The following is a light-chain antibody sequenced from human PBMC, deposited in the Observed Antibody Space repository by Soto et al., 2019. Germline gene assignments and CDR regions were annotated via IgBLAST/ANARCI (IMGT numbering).Light chain of an antibody. CDR2: DVS. J-gene: IGLJ2*01. V-gene: IGLV2-11*01. Sequence: QSVLTQPRSVSGSPGQSVTISCTGTSSDVGGYNFVSWCQHHPGKAPKLIIYDVSKRPSGVPDRFSGSKSGNTASLTISGLQAEDEADYYCQSYDSSLSVVFGGGTKLTVL. CDR1: SSDVGGYNF. CDR3: QSYDSSLSVV.